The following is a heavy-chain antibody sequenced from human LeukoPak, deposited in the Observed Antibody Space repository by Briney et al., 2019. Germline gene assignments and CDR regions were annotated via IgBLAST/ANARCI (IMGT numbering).Heavy chain of an antibody. J-gene: IGHJ4*02. D-gene: IGHD3-22*01. Sequence: SGPPLVKPTQTLMLTCTFSGFSISTRGVGVGWIRQPPGKALEWLGFIYWDDDKRYSPSLKNRVNITKDTSKNQVVLTVTNMDPVDTATYYCTHFYDSSGYYSYYFDYWGQGTLVTVSS. CDR2: IYWDDDK. CDR1: GFSISTRGVG. V-gene: IGHV2-5*02. CDR3: THFYDSSGYYSYYFDY.